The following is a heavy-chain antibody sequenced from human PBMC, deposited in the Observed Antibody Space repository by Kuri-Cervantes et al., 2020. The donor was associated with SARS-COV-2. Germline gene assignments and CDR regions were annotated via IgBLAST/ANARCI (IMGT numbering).Heavy chain of an antibody. CDR2: INHSGST. J-gene: IGHJ5*02. V-gene: IGHV4-34*01. Sequence: GSLRLSCAGYSGSFSDYYWSWIRQTPEMGLEWIGEINHSGSTNYNPSLRSRVTMSVDTSKNQFSLKLTSVTAADTAVYYCARGTGDLDQWGQGNLVTVSS. CDR1: SGSFSDYY. D-gene: IGHD7-27*01. CDR3: ARGTGDLDQ.